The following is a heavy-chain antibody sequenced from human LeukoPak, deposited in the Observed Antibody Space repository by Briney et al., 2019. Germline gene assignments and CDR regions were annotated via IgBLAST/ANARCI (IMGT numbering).Heavy chain of an antibody. CDR2: INPNSGGT. CDR3: ARVAGGDGYHDPTEYYYYMDV. CDR1: GYTFTGYY. Sequence: GASVKVSCKASGYTFTGYYMHWVRQAPGQGLEWMGWINPNSGGTNYTQKFQGRVTMTRDTSFSTAYMELSRLRSDDTAGYYCARVAGGDGYHDPTEYYYYMDVWGKGTTVTISS. D-gene: IGHD5-24*01. V-gene: IGHV1-2*02. J-gene: IGHJ6*03.